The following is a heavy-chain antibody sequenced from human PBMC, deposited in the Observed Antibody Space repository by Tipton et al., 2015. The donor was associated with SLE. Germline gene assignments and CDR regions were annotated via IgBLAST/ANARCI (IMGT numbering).Heavy chain of an antibody. V-gene: IGHV4-59*01. CDR3: ARGGWELSFDY. D-gene: IGHD1-26*01. CDR2: IDYSGSV. Sequence: TLSLTCTVSGASISDYYWAWNRQSPAKGLEWIGYIDYSGSVNYDPSLKSRVTISLDRSKNEFSLTLSSVTAADTAVYYCARGGWELSFDYWGQGTLVTVSS. CDR1: GASISDYY. J-gene: IGHJ4*02.